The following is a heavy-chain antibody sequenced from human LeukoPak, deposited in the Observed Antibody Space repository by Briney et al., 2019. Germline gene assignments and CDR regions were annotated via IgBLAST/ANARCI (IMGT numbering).Heavy chain of an antibody. CDR2: ISGSGGST. CDR3: AKDWGAYCGGDCYGFDY. V-gene: IGHV3-23*01. CDR1: GFTFSSYA. Sequence: GGSLRLSCAASGFTFSSYAMSWVRQAPGKGLEWVSAISGSGGSTYYADSVKGRFTISRDKSKNTLYLQMNSLRAEDTAVYCCAKDWGAYCGGDCYGFDYWGQGTLVTVSS. D-gene: IGHD2-21*02. J-gene: IGHJ4*02.